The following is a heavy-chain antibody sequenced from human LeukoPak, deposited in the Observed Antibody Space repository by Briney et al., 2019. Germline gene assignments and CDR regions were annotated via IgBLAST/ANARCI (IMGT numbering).Heavy chain of an antibody. Sequence: GRSLRLSCAASGFTFSSYGMHWVRQAPGKGLEWVAVIWYDGSNKYYADSVKGRFTISRDNSKNTLYPQMNSLRAEDTAVYYCARDLGVPAGNTYYYYGMDVWGQGTTVTVSS. CDR1: GFTFSSYG. J-gene: IGHJ6*02. D-gene: IGHD2-2*01. V-gene: IGHV3-33*01. CDR2: IWYDGSNK. CDR3: ARDLGVPAGNTYYYYGMDV.